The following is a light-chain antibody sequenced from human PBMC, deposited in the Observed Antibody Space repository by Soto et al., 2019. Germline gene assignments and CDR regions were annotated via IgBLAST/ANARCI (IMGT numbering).Light chain of an antibody. CDR1: EVVTTNF. Sequence: VLTQSPGSLSLSPGERATLSCRASEVVTTNFIAWYQQQPGQPPRLLIFGASRRAAGIPARFTGSGSGTDFGLAISRLEPEDCAVYCCHYYGPGVDTCGQGTKLEI. CDR3: HYYGPGVDT. V-gene: IGKV3-20*01. CDR2: GAS. J-gene: IGKJ2*01.